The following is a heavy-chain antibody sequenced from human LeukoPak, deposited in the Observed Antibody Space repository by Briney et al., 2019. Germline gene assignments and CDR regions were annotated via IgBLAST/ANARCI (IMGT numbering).Heavy chain of an antibody. V-gene: IGHV3-30*18. CDR2: ISYDGSNK. CDR3: AKDSLRFLEWLLQTMDV. J-gene: IGHJ6*02. Sequence: GGSLRLSCAASGFTFSSYGMHEVRQAPGKGLEWVAVISYDGSNKYYADSVKGRFTISRDNSKNTLYLQMNSLRAEDTAVYYCAKDSLRFLEWLLQTMDVWGQGTTVTVSS. CDR1: GFTFSSYG. D-gene: IGHD3-3*01.